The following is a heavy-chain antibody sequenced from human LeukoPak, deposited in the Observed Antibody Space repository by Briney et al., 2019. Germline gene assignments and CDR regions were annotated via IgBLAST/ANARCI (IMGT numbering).Heavy chain of an antibody. V-gene: IGHV3-7*01. CDR1: GFTSSSYW. D-gene: IGHD5-18*01. Sequence: PGGSLRLSCVASGFTSSSYWMSWVRQAPGKGLEWVANVKQAGSEKYYVDSVKGRFTISRDNAKNSLYLQMNGRRVEDTAVYYCARCGIHGYNYGHDAFDIWGQGTMVTVSS. J-gene: IGHJ3*02. CDR2: VKQAGSEK. CDR3: ARCGIHGYNYGHDAFDI.